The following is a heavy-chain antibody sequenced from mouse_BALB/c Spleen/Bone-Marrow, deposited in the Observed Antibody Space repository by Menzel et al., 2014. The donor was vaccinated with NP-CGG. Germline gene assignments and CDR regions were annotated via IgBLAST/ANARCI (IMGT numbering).Heavy chain of an antibody. J-gene: IGHJ1*01. Sequence: VKLVESGGGLVQPGGSLTLSCAASGFDFSRYWMRWVRQAPGKGLEWIGELNPDSSTINYTPSLKDNFIISRDNAKNTLYLQMSKVRAEDTALYYCARRGWSSYWYFYVWGAATTATVSS. D-gene: IGHD2-3*01. CDR1: GFDFSRYW. V-gene: IGHV4-1*02. CDR3: ARRGWSSYWYFYV. CDR2: LNPDSSTI.